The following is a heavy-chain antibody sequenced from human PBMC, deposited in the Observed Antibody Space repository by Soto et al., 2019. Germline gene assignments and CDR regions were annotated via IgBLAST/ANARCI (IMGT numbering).Heavy chain of an antibody. Sequence: QVQLVESGGGVVQPGRSLRLSCAASGFTFSSYAMHWVRQAPGKGLEWVAVISYDGSNKYYADSVKGRFTISRDNSKNTLYLQMNSLSAEDTAVYYCARSDSSCYYDWFDPWGQGTLVTVSS. V-gene: IGHV3-30-3*01. CDR3: ARSDSSCYYDWFDP. J-gene: IGHJ5*02. CDR2: ISYDGSNK. CDR1: GFTFSSYA. D-gene: IGHD3-22*01.